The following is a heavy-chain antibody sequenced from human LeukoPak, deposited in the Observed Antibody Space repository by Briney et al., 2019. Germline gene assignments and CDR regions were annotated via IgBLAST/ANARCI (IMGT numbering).Heavy chain of an antibody. CDR1: GFTFSSYA. CDR3: AKDQDSSGSIDLYYFDY. J-gene: IGHJ4*02. Sequence: PGGSLRLSCAASGFTFSSYAMSWVRQAPGKGLEWVSAISGSGVSIYYADSVKGRFTISRDNSKNTLYLQMNNLRAEDTAVYYCAKDQDSSGSIDLYYFDYWGQGTLVTVSS. D-gene: IGHD3-22*01. CDR2: ISGSGVSI. V-gene: IGHV3-23*01.